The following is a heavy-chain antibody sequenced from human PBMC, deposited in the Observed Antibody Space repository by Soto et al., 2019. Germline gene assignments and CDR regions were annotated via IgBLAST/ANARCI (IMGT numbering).Heavy chain of an antibody. D-gene: IGHD6-13*01. CDR1: GFTFSSYG. J-gene: IGHJ4*02. CDR2: IWYDGSNK. Sequence: GGSLRLSCAASGFTFSSYGMHWVRQAPGKGLEWVAVIWYDGSNKYYADSVKGRFTISRDNSKNTLYLQMNSLRAEDTAVYYCARENGYSSSWFEFDYWGKGTLVTVSS. V-gene: IGHV3-33*01. CDR3: ARENGYSSSWFEFDY.